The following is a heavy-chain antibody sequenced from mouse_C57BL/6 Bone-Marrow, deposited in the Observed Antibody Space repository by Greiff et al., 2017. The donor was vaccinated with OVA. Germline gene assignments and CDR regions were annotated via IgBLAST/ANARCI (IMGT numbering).Heavy chain of an antibody. CDR1: GFNIKDDY. J-gene: IGHJ2*01. CDR3: TTYGSYNFDY. D-gene: IGHD1-1*02. CDR2: IDPENGDT. V-gene: IGHV14-4*01. Sequence: EVQLQQSGAELVRPGASVKLSCTASGFNIKDDYMHWVKQRPEQGLEWIGWIDPENGDTEYASKFQGKATITADTSSNTAYLQLSSLTSEDTAVYYCTTYGSYNFDYWGQGTTLTVSS.